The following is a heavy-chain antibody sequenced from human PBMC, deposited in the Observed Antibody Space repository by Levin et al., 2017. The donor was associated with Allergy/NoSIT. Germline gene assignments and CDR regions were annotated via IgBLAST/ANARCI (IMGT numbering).Heavy chain of an antibody. Sequence: PGGSLRLSCAASGFTFSSYAMSWVRQAPGKGLEWVSAITYSGGSTYYADSVKGRFTISRDNSKNTLYLQMNSLRAEDTAVYYCAKGYSSGWYSHFDYWGQGTLVTVSS. V-gene: IGHV3-23*01. J-gene: IGHJ4*02. CDR1: GFTFSSYA. CDR2: ITYSGGST. CDR3: AKGYSSGWYSHFDY. D-gene: IGHD6-19*01.